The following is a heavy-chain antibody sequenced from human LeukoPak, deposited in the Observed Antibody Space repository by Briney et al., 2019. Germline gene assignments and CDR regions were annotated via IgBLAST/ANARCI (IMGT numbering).Heavy chain of an antibody. D-gene: IGHD5-18*01. V-gene: IGHV3-30*02. J-gene: IGHJ4*02. CDR2: IRYDESKT. CDR3: AKGNYGYILYFDY. CDR1: GFSFSDYG. Sequence: GGSLRLSCAASGFSFSDYGMHWVRQAPAKGLEWVAFIRYDESKTYYGDSVKGRFTVSRDNSKNTLYLQMDSLRAEDTAVYYCAKGNYGYILYFDYWGQGALVTVSS.